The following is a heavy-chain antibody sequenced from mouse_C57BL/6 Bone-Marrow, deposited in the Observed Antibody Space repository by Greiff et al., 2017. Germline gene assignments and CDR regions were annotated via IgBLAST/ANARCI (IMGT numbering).Heavy chain of an antibody. V-gene: IGHV1-74*01. Sequence: VQLQESGAELVKPGASVKVSCKASGYTFTSYWMHWVKQRPGQGLEWIGRIHPSDSDTNYNQKFKGKATLTVDKSSSTAYMQLSSLTSEDSAVYYCASSSTTVVDYFDYWGQGTTLTVSS. CDR3: ASSSTTVVDYFDY. J-gene: IGHJ2*01. CDR2: IHPSDSDT. CDR1: GYTFTSYW. D-gene: IGHD1-1*01.